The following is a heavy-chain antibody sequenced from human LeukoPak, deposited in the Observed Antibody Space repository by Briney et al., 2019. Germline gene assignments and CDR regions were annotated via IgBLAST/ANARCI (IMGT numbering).Heavy chain of an antibody. D-gene: IGHD4-17*01. Sequence: ASVKVSCKASGYTFTGYYMHWVRQAPGQGLEWMGWINPNSGGTNYAQKFQGRVTMTRDTSISTAYMELSRLRSDDTAVYYCARDPISDGDRYYYYYYYMGVWGKGTTVTASS. CDR1: GYTFTGYY. CDR2: INPNSGGT. CDR3: ARDPISDGDRYYYYYYYMGV. J-gene: IGHJ6*03. V-gene: IGHV1-2*02.